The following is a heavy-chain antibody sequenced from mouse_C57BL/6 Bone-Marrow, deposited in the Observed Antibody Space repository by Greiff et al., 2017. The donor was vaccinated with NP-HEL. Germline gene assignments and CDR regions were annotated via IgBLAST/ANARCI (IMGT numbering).Heavy chain of an antibody. CDR1: GYTFTSYW. D-gene: IGHD1-1*01. V-gene: IGHV1-72*01. Sequence: VQLQQPGAELVKPGASVKLSCKASGYTFTSYWMHWVKQRPGRGLEWIGRIDPNSGGTKYNEKFKSKATLTVDQPSSTAYMQLSSLTSEDSAVYYGARQGVITTVVEDYWGQGTTLTVSS. J-gene: IGHJ2*01. CDR3: ARQGVITTVVEDY. CDR2: IDPNSGGT.